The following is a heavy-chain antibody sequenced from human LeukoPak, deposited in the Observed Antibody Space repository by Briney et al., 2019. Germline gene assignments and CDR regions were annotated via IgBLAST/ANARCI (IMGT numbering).Heavy chain of an antibody. CDR2: INPNSGGT. CDR1: GGTFSSYA. D-gene: IGHD2-2*02. V-gene: IGHV1-2*02. CDR3: ARDVGYCSSTSCYRREVTFDY. J-gene: IGHJ4*02. Sequence: ASVKVSCKASGGTFSSYAISWVRQAPGQGLEWMGWINPNSGGTNYAQKFQGRVTMTRDKSISTAYMELSRLRSDDTAVYYCARDVGYCSSTSCYRREVTFDYWGQGTLVTVSS.